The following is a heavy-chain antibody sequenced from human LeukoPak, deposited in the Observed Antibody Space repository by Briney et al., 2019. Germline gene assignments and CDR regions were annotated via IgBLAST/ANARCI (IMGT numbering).Heavy chain of an antibody. CDR1: GYTFTSYA. CDR3: ARGYSGCFHY. Sequence: ASVKVSCKASGYTFTSYAMNWVRQAPGQGLEWMGWINTGSGNTKCSQRFQDRVTITMDTSASTVYMEMNDLGSEDTAVYYCARGYSGCFHYWGQGALVTVSS. D-gene: IGHD1-26*01. V-gene: IGHV1-3*04. J-gene: IGHJ4*02. CDR2: INTGSGNT.